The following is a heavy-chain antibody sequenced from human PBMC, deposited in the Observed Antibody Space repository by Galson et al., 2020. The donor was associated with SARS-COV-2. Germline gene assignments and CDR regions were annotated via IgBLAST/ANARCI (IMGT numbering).Heavy chain of an antibody. CDR1: GFTFSSYA. CDR3: AKVRVPAAVKWFDP. CDR2: ITTSGTST. J-gene: IGHJ5*02. V-gene: IGHV3-23*01. D-gene: IGHD2-2*01. Sequence: GESLKISCAASGFTFSSYAMSWVRQAPGRGLEWVSTITTSGTSTYYADSVKGRFTISRDNSKNTLYLQMNSLRAEDTAVYYCAKVRVPAAVKWFDPWGQGTLVTVSS.